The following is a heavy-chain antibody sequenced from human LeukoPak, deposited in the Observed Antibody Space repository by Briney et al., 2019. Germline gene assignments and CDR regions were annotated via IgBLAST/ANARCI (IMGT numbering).Heavy chain of an antibody. J-gene: IGHJ4*02. CDR1: GYTFTSYA. Sequence: ASVTVSFTASGYTFTSYAMHWVRQAPGQRLEWMGWINAGNGNTKYSQKFQGRVTITRDTSASTAYMELSSLRSEDTAVYYCARVGITGHIDYWGQGTLVTVSS. V-gene: IGHV1-3*01. CDR2: INAGNGNT. CDR3: ARVGITGHIDY. D-gene: IGHD1-20*01.